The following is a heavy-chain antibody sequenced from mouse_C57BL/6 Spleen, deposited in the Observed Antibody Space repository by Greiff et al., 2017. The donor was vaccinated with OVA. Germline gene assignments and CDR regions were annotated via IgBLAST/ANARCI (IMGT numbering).Heavy chain of an antibody. V-gene: IGHV10-3*01. CDR1: GFTFNTYA. CDR2: IRSKSSNYAT. D-gene: IGHD1-1*01. J-gene: IGHJ3*01. CDR3: VRDHITTAGFAY. Sequence: DVQLQESGGGLVQPKGSLKLSCAASGFTFNTYAMHWVRQAPGKGLEWVARIRSKSSNYATYYADSVKDRFTISRDDSQSMLYLQMNNLKTEDTAMYYCVRDHITTAGFAYWGQGTLVTVSA.